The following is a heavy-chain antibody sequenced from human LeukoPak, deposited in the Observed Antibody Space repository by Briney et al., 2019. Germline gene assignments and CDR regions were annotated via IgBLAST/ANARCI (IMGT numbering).Heavy chain of an antibody. CDR2: ISTYNGNT. D-gene: IGHD5-24*01. Sequence: ASVKVSCKASGYTFINYDFSWVRQAPGQGLEWMGWISTYNGNTNYAQKLQGRVTMTTDTSTSTAYMELRSLRSDDTAVYYCARLYLPATRFDYWGQGTLVTVSS. CDR3: ARLYLPATRFDY. V-gene: IGHV1-18*01. CDR1: GYTFINYD. J-gene: IGHJ4*02.